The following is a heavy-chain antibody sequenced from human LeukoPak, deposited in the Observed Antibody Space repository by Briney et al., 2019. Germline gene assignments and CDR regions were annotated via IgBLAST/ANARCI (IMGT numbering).Heavy chain of an antibody. CDR2: SRDKGNRYTT. D-gene: IGHD6-6*01. Sequence: GGSLRLSCAASGFTFSDHYIGWVRQAPGKGLEWVGRSRDKGNRYTTAYAASVRGRFTISRDDSKSSLYLQMNSLKIEERAVYYCTRLGIAPRDFDYWGQGTLVTVSS. V-gene: IGHV3-72*01. J-gene: IGHJ4*02. CDR3: TRLGIAPRDFDY. CDR1: GFTFSDHY.